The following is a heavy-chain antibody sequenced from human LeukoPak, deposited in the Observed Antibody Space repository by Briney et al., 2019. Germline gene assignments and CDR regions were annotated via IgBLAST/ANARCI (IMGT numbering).Heavy chain of an antibody. J-gene: IGHJ4*02. CDR1: GFSFSTYG. CDR3: ARGGSYGGYHSY. CDR2: VSSSGETT. D-gene: IGHD4-23*01. V-gene: IGHV3-23*01. Sequence: GGSLRLSCVGSGFSFSTYGMTWVRQAPGKGREWVSSVSSSGETTYYADSVKGRFTISRDNAKNSLYLQMNSLRAEDTALYYCARGGSYGGYHSYWGQGTLVTVSS.